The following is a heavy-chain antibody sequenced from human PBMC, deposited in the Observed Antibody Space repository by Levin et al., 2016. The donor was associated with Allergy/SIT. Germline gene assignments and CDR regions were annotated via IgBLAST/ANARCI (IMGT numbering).Heavy chain of an antibody. CDR1: GDSITNNNW. CDR3: GRLDSGAYARYAIDL. V-gene: IGHV4-28*01. D-gene: IGHD1-26*01. Sequence: SETLSLTCAVPGDSITNNNWWGWVRQSPGKGLEWLGELHYSGTTNDNPSFRSRVTLSVDTSKNEFYLKMTSVTAEDTAIYFCGRLDSGAYARYAIDLWGQGTAVTVSS. CDR2: LHYSGTT. J-gene: IGHJ6*02.